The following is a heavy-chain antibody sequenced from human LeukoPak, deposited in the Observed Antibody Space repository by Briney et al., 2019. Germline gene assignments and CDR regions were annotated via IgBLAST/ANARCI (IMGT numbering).Heavy chain of an antibody. J-gene: IGHJ4*02. D-gene: IGHD3-9*01. V-gene: IGHV4-39*01. Sequence: PSETLSLTCTVPGGSISNSSYYWGWIRQPPGKGLEWIVSIYYSGSTYYNPSLKSRVTISVDTSKNQFSLKLSSVTAADTAVYYCARPGYDTLTGYTYYFDYWPQGTLVTVSS. CDR1: GGSISNSSYY. CDR3: ARPGYDTLTGYTYYFDY. CDR2: IYYSGST.